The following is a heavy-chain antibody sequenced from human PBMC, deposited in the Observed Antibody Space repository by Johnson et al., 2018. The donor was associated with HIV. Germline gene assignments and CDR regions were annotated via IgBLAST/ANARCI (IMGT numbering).Heavy chain of an antibody. CDR3: ARVSYDGILKTVGAFDI. J-gene: IGHJ3*02. Sequence: VQLVESGGGVVQPGGSLRLSCAASGLTVSSSYMSWVRQAPGKGLEWVSVIYSGGGTYYVDSVKGRFTISRDNSENTLYVQMNNLRAEDTAVYYCARVSYDGILKTVGAFDIWGQGTMVTVSS. D-gene: IGHD3-16*01. CDR2: IYSGGGT. V-gene: IGHV3-53*01. CDR1: GLTVSSSY.